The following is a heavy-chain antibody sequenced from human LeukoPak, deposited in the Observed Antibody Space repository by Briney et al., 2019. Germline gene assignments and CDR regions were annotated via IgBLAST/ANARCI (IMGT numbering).Heavy chain of an antibody. CDR2: INPWGGNI. CDR3: SSGRDIAVAGPGGYFDY. CDR1: GFIFSDYH. V-gene: IGHV3-11*01. D-gene: IGHD6-19*01. Sequence: GGSVRLSCAASGFIFSDYHMNWMRQAPGKGLEWISYINPWGGNINFADSLKGRFTLPRDNAKHSLDLQMNSLTAEDTAVYYCSSGRDIAVAGPGGYFDYWGQGTLVTVSS. J-gene: IGHJ4*02.